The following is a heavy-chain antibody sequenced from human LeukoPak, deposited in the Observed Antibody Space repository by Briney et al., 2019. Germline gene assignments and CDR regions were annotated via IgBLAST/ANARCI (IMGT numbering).Heavy chain of an antibody. CDR2: ISGSGGST. CDR1: GFTFGSYA. J-gene: IGHJ5*02. Sequence: GSLRLSCAASGFTFGSYAMSWVRQAAGEGLGWVSSISGSGGSTYSADSVKGWFTISRENSKNTMYLQMDSLRAEDTAVYYCANEDWFDPWGKGTLVTVSS. CDR3: ANEDWFDP. V-gene: IGHV3-23*01.